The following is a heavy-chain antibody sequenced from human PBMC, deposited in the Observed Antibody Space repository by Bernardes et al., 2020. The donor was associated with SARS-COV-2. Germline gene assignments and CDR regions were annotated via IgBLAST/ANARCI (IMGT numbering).Heavy chain of an antibody. CDR2: INHSGST. J-gene: IGHJ4*02. CDR3: ARYDILTGSRKYAFDY. CDR1: GGSFSGYY. V-gene: IGHV4-34*01. Sequence: SEPLSLTCAVYGGSFSGYYWSWIRQPPGKGLEWIGEINHSGSTNYNPSLKSRVTISVDTSKNQFSLKLSSVTAADTAVYYCARYDILTGSRKYAFDYWGQGTLVTVSS. D-gene: IGHD3-9*01.